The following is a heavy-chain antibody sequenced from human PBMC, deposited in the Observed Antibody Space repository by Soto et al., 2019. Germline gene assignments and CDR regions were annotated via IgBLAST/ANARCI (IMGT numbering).Heavy chain of an antibody. CDR2: IKEDGSEK. CDR1: GFTFSFYW. CDR3: ARGRMVRGVTFYYYYYMDV. J-gene: IGHJ6*03. D-gene: IGHD3-10*01. Sequence: ESGGGLVQPGGSLRLSCAASGFTFSFYWMSWVRQAPGKGLEWVANIKEDGSEKYYVDSVKGRFTISRDNAKNSLYLQMNSLRAEDTSVYYCARGRMVRGVTFYYYYYMDVRGKGTTVTVS. V-gene: IGHV3-7*01.